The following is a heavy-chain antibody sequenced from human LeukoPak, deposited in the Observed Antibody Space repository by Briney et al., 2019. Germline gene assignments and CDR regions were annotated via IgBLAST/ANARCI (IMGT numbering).Heavy chain of an antibody. CDR1: GGPFSGYY. Sequence: SETLSLTCALYGGPFSGYYWSWIRHPPGKGLEWIGEINHSVSTNYNPSPKSRVTLSVDTSQNQLSLKLSSVSAADTAVYFSAGGLRWLRLGYWGERTRVTVSS. V-gene: IGHV4-34*01. CDR3: AGGLRWLRLGY. CDR2: INHSVST. J-gene: IGHJ4*02. D-gene: IGHD5-12*01.